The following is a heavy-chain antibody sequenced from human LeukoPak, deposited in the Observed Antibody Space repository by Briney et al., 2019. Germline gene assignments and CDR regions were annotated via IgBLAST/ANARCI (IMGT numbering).Heavy chain of an antibody. CDR2: ISGSGGST. D-gene: IGHD3-22*01. CDR1: GFTFSSYA. V-gene: IGHV3-23*01. J-gene: IGHJ4*02. CDR3: ATTGPGFDSSGYYVDY. Sequence: GGSLRLSCAASGFTFSSYAMSWVRQAPGKGLEWVSAISGSGGSTYYADSVKGRFTISRDNAKNSLYLEMNSLGAEDTAVYYCATTGPGFDSSGYYVDYWGQGTLVTVSS.